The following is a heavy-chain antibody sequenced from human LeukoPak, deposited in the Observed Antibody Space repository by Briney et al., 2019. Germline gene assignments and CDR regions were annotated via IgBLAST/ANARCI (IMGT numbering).Heavy chain of an antibody. J-gene: IGHJ4*02. CDR3: ARDRRVYDSSGYYYGDDY. Sequence: KTGGSLRLSCAASGFTVSSNYMSWVRQAPGKGLEWVSVIYSGGSTYYADSVKGRFTISRDNSKNTLYLQMNSLRAEDTAVYYCARDRRVYDSSGYYYGDDYWGLGTLVTVSS. D-gene: IGHD3-22*01. V-gene: IGHV3-66*01. CDR1: GFTVSSNY. CDR2: IYSGGST.